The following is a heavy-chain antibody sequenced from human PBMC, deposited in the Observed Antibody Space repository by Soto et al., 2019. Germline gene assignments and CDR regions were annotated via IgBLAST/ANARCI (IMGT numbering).Heavy chain of an antibody. J-gene: IGHJ5*02. CDR3: ARDRITMVRGVIITAPNWFDP. CDR1: GYTFTSYG. D-gene: IGHD3-10*01. Sequence: ASVKVSCKSSGYTFTSYGISCVRQAPGQGLEWMGWISAYNGNTNYAQKLQGRVTMTTDTSTSTAYMELRSLRSDDTAVYYCARDRITMVRGVIITAPNWFDPWGQGTLVTVSS. V-gene: IGHV1-18*01. CDR2: ISAYNGNT.